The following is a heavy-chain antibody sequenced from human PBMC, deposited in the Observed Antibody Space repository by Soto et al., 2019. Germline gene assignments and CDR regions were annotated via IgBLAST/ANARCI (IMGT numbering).Heavy chain of an antibody. CDR2: ISGSGGST. V-gene: IGHV3-23*01. J-gene: IGHJ4*02. Sequence: EVQLLESGGGLVQPGGFLRLSCAASGFTFSSYAMSWVRQAPGKGLEWVSAISGSGGSTYYADSVKGRFTISRDNSKNTLYLQMNSLRAEDTAVYYCAKTPYYDYVWGTGRDYWGQGTLVTVSS. CDR1: GFTFSSYA. D-gene: IGHD3-16*01. CDR3: AKTPYYDYVWGTGRDY.